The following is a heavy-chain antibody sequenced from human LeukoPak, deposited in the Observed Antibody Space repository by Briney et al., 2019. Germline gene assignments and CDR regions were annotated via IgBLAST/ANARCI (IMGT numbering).Heavy chain of an antibody. Sequence: SETLSLTCAVYGGSFSGYYWSWIRQPPGKGLEWIGEINHSGSTNYNPSLKSRVTISVDTSKNQFSLKLSSVTAADTAVYYCAGSLTVPFDYWGQGTLVTVSS. V-gene: IGHV4-34*01. J-gene: IGHJ4*02. CDR2: INHSGST. CDR1: GGSFSGYY. D-gene: IGHD2-2*01. CDR3: AGSLTVPFDY.